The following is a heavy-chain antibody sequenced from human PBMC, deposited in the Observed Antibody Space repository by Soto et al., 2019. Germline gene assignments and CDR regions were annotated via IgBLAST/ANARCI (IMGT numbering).Heavy chain of an antibody. V-gene: IGHV3-23*01. Sequence: GGSLRLSCAASGFTFSSYAMSWARQAPGKGMEWVSAISGSCGGTYYVVSVKSRFTISRDNSKNTLYLQMNSLRDEDTAVYYCAKSQEYSSSWYDHWFDPWGQGTLVTVSS. CDR3: AKSQEYSSSWYDHWFDP. D-gene: IGHD6-13*01. CDR2: ISGSCGGT. CDR1: GFTFSSYA. J-gene: IGHJ5*02.